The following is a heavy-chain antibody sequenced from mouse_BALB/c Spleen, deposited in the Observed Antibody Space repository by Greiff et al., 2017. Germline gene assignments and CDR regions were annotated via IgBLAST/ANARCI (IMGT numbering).Heavy chain of an antibody. Sequence: EVQLVESGGGLVKPGGSLKLSCAASGFTFSSYAMSWVRQTPEKRLEWVASISSGGSTYYPDSVKGRFTISRDNARNILYLQMSSLRSEDTAMYYCARGLYDGFFDYWGQGTTLTVSS. CDR2: ISSGGST. CDR3: ARGLYDGFFDY. V-gene: IGHV5-6-5*01. J-gene: IGHJ2*01. D-gene: IGHD2-3*01. CDR1: GFTFSSYA.